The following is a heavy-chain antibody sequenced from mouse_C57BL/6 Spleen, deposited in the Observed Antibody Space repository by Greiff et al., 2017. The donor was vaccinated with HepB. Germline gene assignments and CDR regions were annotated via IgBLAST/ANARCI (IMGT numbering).Heavy chain of an antibody. V-gene: IGHV1-15*01. CDR1: GYTFTDYE. J-gene: IGHJ2*01. CDR3: TRSRGRLDY. D-gene: IGHD1-1*01. CDR2: IDPETGGT. Sequence: QVQLQQSGAELVRPGASVTLSCKASGYTFTDYEMHWVKQTPVHGLEWIGAIDPETGGTAYNQKFKGKAILTADKSSSTAYMKLRSLTSEDSAVYYCTRSRGRLDYWGKGTTVTVSS.